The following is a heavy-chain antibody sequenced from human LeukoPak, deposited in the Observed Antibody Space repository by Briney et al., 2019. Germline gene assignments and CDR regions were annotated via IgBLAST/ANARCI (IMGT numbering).Heavy chain of an antibody. CDR2: IILMFGTS. D-gene: IGHD3-10*01. CDR1: GGSFNTYA. V-gene: IGHV1-69*13. J-gene: IGHJ4*02. CDR3: AGRRFGDLLFDY. Sequence: GASVKVSCRPSGGSFNTYAINWVRQAPGQGLEWMGAIILMFGTSHYAQNFQGRVTITADESTNTVYMELSSLRSEDTAMYYCAGRRFGDLLFDYWGQGTLVTVSS.